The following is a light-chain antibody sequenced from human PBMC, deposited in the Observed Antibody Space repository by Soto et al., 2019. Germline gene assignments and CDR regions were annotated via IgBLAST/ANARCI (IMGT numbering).Light chain of an antibody. CDR1: QSVSTNF. CDR3: QQCDSTPPT. CDR2: GAS. Sequence: EIVLTQSPGTLSLSPGERATLSCRASQSVSTNFLAWYQQKPGHAPRLLISGASNRATCIADRFRGSGSVTVISLTIDSLEAEYCAGYYCQQCDSTPPTFGGGTKVAIK. V-gene: IGKV3-20*01. J-gene: IGKJ4*01.